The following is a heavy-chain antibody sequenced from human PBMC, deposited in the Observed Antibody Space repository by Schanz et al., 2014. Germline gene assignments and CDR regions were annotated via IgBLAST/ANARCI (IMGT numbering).Heavy chain of an antibody. CDR2: ISSGGTTT. J-gene: IGHJ4*02. CDR3: VRVSFADPRLYRGMDRDIDY. V-gene: IGHV3-48*01. CDR1: GFTFSGFW. Sequence: EVQLVESGGGLVQPGGSLRLSCAASGFTFSGFWMTWVRQAPGKGPEYVSYISSGGTTTYHSDSVKGRFTMSRDNAKNSVFLQMNSLRAEDTAVYYCVRVSFADPRLYRGMDRDIDYWGQGTLVTVSS. D-gene: IGHD5-18*01.